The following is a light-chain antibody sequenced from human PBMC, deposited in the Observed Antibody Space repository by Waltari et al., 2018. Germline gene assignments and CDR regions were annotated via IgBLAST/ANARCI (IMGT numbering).Light chain of an antibody. Sequence: DIVMTQSPDSLAVSLGERATINCKSRQSVLYNSDNKNYLAWYQQNPGQPPKLLIYWASTRESGVPDRFSGSGSGTDFTLTITSLQAEDVAVYYCQQYYGTPPRTFGQGTKVEIK. V-gene: IGKV4-1*01. CDR1: QSVLYNSDNKNY. CDR3: QQYYGTPPRT. CDR2: WAS. J-gene: IGKJ1*01.